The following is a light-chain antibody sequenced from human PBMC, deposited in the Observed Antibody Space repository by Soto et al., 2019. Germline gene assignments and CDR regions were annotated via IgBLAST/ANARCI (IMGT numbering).Light chain of an antibody. CDR3: QQYNNWQPLT. J-gene: IGKJ4*01. CDR2: DAS. CDR1: QSVSSD. V-gene: IGKV3-15*01. Sequence: EILMTQSPVTLSVSPGERATLSWRASQSVSSDLAWYQQKPGQAPKLIVFDASTRANGIPARFSGSVSGTEFTLTLSGLQSEDFAFYYCQQYNNWQPLTFGGGTKVDIK.